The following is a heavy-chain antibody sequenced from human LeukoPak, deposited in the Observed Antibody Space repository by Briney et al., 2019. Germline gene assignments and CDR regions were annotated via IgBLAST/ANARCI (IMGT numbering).Heavy chain of an antibody. J-gene: IGHJ4*02. CDR1: GFTFSSYS. Sequence: GGPLRLSCAASGFTFSSYSMNWVRQAPGKGLEWVSSISSSSSYIYYADSVKGRFTISRDNAKNSLYLQMNSLRAEDTAVYYCARDYSGSLPGDYWGQGTLVTVSS. CDR3: ARDYSGSLPGDY. CDR2: ISSSSSYI. D-gene: IGHD1-26*01. V-gene: IGHV3-21*01.